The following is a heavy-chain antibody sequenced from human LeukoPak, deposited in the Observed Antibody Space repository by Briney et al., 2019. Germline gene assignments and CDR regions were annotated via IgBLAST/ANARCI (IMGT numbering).Heavy chain of an antibody. CDR2: INHSGST. V-gene: IGHV4-34*01. Sequence: PSETLSLTCTVSRGSISSYYWSWIRQPPGKGLEWIGEINHSGSTNYNPSLKSRVTISVDTSKNQFSLKLSSVTAADTAVYYCARRRYFDWLYGMDVWGQGTTVTVSS. D-gene: IGHD3-9*01. CDR3: ARRRYFDWLYGMDV. J-gene: IGHJ6*02. CDR1: RGSISSYY.